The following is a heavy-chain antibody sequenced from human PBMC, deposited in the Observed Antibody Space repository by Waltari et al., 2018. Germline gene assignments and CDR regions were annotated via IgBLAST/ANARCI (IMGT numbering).Heavy chain of an antibody. V-gene: IGHV1-8*03. CDR2: GKPNRGNT. D-gene: IGHD5-18*01. Sequence: QVQLVQSGAEVKKPGASVKVSCKASGYTFTSYDINWVRQATGQGLEWMGWGKPNRGNTGYAQKFQGRVTITRNTSISTAYMELSSLRSEDTAVYYCARGPDTAMDYYYYGMDVWGQGTTVTVSS. CDR1: GYTFTSYD. J-gene: IGHJ6*02. CDR3: ARGPDTAMDYYYYGMDV.